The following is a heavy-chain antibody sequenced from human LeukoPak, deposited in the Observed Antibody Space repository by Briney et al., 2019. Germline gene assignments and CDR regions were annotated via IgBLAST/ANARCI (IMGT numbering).Heavy chain of an antibody. Sequence: SETLSLTCAVYGGSFSGYYWSWIRQPPGKGLEWIGEIKHSGSTNYNPSLKSRVTISVDTSKNQFSLKLSSVSAADTAVYYCARGPPADCSGGSCYRFDPWGQGTLVTVSS. CDR3: ARGPPADCSGGSCYRFDP. D-gene: IGHD2-15*01. CDR2: IKHSGST. V-gene: IGHV4-34*01. J-gene: IGHJ5*02. CDR1: GGSFSGYY.